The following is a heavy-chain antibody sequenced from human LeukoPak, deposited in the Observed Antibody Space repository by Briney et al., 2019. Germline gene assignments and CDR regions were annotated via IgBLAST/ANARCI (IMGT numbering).Heavy chain of an antibody. Sequence: SETLSLTCTVSGGSISSYYWSWIRQPAGKGPEWIGRIYTSGSTNYNPSLKSRVTMSVDTSKNQFSLKLSSVTAADTAVYYCASERGHIVGAKPHFDYWDQGTLVTVSS. CDR2: IYTSGST. J-gene: IGHJ4*02. V-gene: IGHV4-4*07. CDR1: GGSISSYY. CDR3: ASERGHIVGAKPHFDY. D-gene: IGHD1-26*01.